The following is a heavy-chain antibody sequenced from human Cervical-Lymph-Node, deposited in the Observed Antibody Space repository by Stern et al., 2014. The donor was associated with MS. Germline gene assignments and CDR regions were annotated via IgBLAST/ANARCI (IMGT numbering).Heavy chain of an antibody. V-gene: IGHV3-30*01. CDR2: ISYDGSNK. CDR1: GFTFSSHA. Sequence: MQMVDSGGGVVQPGRSLRLSCAASGFTFSSHAMHWVRQAPGKGLEWVAVISYDGSNKYVADAVEGRFTISRDNSKNTLFLQMNSLRAEDTAMYYCARDEYLDYAYSYYGMDVWGQGTTVTVSS. D-gene: IGHD4-17*01. CDR3: ARDEYLDYAYSYYGMDV. J-gene: IGHJ6*02.